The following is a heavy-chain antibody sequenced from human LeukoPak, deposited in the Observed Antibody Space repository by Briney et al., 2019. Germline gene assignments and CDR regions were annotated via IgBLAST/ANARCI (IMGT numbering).Heavy chain of an antibody. CDR1: GGSISTSNYY. D-gene: IGHD3-10*01. J-gene: IGHJ6*03. Sequence: SETLSLTCTVSGGSISTSNYYWGWIRQPPGKGLEWMGNIFYSGSTYYSPSLKSRVTISLDTSRNQFSLKLSSVTAADTAVYYCARAARTGNYYYYMDVWGKGTTVTISS. CDR3: ARAARTGNYYYYMDV. CDR2: IFYSGST. V-gene: IGHV4-39*07.